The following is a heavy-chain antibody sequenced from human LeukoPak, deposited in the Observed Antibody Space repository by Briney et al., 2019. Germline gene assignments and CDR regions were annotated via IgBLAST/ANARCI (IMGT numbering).Heavy chain of an antibody. V-gene: IGHV3-30*17. D-gene: IGHD6-13*01. CDR1: GFTFSNYA. CDR2: VSSDGTTK. CDR3: ARISGRQQVDY. Sequence: GGSLRLSCTASGFTFSNYALPWVRQAPGKGLKWVAVVSSDGTTKYYGDSVKDRFTISRDNPKNTLYLQMDSLGAEDTAVYYCARISGRQQVDYWGQGTLVTVSS. J-gene: IGHJ4*02.